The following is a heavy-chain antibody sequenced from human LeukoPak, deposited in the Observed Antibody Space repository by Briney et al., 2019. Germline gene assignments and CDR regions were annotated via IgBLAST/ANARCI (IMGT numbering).Heavy chain of an antibody. Sequence: PGGSLRLSCAASGFTFSSYGFHWVRQAPGKGLEWVSFIRYDGSKKFYTDSVKGRFTISRDNAKNSLYLQMNSLRAEDTAVYYCAREGVAAISGWYGEVVFDIWGQGTMVIVSS. J-gene: IGHJ3*02. D-gene: IGHD6-19*01. CDR3: AREGVAAISGWYGEVVFDI. CDR1: GFTFSSYG. CDR2: IRYDGSKK. V-gene: IGHV3-30*02.